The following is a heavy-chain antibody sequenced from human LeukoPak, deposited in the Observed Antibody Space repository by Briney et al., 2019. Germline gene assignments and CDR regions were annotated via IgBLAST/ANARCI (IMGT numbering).Heavy chain of an antibody. V-gene: IGHV3-48*01. CDR3: ARSTFLSDAFDI. CDR2: FTSRSGTI. J-gene: IGHJ3*02. Sequence: GGSLRLSCVASGFTFSSYSMNWVRQAPGKGLEWVSSFTSRSGTIYYADSVKGRFTISRDNSKNTLYLQMNSLRAEDTAVYYCARSTFLSDAFDIWGQGTMVTVSS. CDR1: GFTFSSYS.